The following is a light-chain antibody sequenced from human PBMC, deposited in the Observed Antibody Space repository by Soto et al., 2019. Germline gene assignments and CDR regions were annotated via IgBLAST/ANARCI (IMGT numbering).Light chain of an antibody. CDR1: QCIRNE. CDR2: AAC. Sequence: DIPVNLSPSAVSSYVGDRGTIYCGASQCIRNELGWYQQIPGKAPMRLIYAACSLESGVPCRFSGSGSATELTITIISLQPEDFIPDYCLQPHILSWPFCQGTNVAIK. J-gene: IGKJ1*01. V-gene: IGKV1-17*01. CDR3: LQPHILSWP.